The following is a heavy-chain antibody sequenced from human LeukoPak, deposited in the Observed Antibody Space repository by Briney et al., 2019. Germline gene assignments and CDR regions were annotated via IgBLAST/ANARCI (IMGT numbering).Heavy chain of an antibody. V-gene: IGHV4-59*12. CDR2: IYYSGST. D-gene: IGHD1/OR15-1a*01. J-gene: IGHJ5*02. Sequence: SETLSLTCTVSGGSISSYYWSWIRQPPGKGLEWIGYIYYSGSTNYNPSLKSRVTISVDTSKNQFSLKLSSVTAADTAVYYCARDRGDWKNRGFDPWGQGTLVTVSS. CDR1: GGSISSYY. CDR3: ARDRGDWKNRGFDP.